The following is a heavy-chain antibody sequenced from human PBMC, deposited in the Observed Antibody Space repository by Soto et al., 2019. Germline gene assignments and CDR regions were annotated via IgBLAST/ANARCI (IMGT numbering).Heavy chain of an antibody. Sequence: PGEPLQISFAASGFTFSNASMGWVRQSRGKGLEWGGRIKSKTEGGTADYAGPVKGRFTISRDDSKNTLYVQMNSLKTEDTAVYYCTTLIAKETWG. CDR1: GFTFSNAS. V-gene: IGHV3-15*05. J-gene: IGHJ6*01. D-gene: IGHD1-26*01. CDR2: IKSKTEGGTA. CDR3: TTLIAKET.